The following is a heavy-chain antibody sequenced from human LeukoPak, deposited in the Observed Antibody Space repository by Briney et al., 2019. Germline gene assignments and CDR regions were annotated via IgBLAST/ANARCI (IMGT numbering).Heavy chain of an antibody. CDR1: GFTFSNHW. D-gene: IGHD5-12*01. CDR3: ARHVPRGRSDFDC. J-gene: IGHJ4*02. Sequence: GGSLRLSCAASGFTFSNHWMAWVRQTPGKGPEWVANIDEDGDVKSYAESVKGRFTVSRDNGRASVDLQINSLRAEDTAIYYCARHVPRGRSDFDCWGQGVLVTVS. V-gene: IGHV3-7*01. CDR2: IDEDGDVK.